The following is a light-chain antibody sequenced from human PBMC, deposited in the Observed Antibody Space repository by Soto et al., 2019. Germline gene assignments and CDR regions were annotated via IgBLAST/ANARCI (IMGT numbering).Light chain of an antibody. J-gene: IGKJ1*01. CDR2: GAS. CDR3: QQYGSSPT. V-gene: IGKV3-20*01. CDR1: QSVSSNY. Sequence: DIVLTQSPCTLSLSPGDRATLSCRASQSVSSNYLAWYQQKPGQAPRLLIYGASSRATGIPDRVSGSGSETDFTLTISRLESEDIAVYYWQQYGSSPTFGQGTKVEIK.